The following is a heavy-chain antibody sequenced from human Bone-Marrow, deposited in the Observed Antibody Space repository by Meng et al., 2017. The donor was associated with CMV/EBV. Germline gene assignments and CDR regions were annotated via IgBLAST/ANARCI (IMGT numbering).Heavy chain of an antibody. V-gene: IGHV3-33*06. D-gene: IGHD2-2*02. Sequence: GESLKISCAASGFTFSSYGMNWVRQAPGKGLEWVAVIWYDGSNKYYADSVKGRFTISRDNSKNTLYLQMNSLRAEDTAVYYCSKGRSSSTTCYIGEFHGMDVWGQGTMVTVSS. CDR1: GFTFSSYG. CDR3: SKGRSSSTTCYIGEFHGMDV. CDR2: IWYDGSNK. J-gene: IGHJ6*02.